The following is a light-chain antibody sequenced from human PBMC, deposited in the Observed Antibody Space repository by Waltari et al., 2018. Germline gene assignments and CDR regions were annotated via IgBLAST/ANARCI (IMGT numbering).Light chain of an antibody. Sequence: EIVMTQSPATLSVSQGERATLSCRASQSVNINLAWYQQKPGQGPRLLIYGASTRATGIPARFSGSGSGTEFTLTINSMQSEDFAVYFCQQYNNWPPWTFGQGTKVDIK. CDR1: QSVNIN. CDR2: GAS. V-gene: IGKV3-15*01. J-gene: IGKJ1*01. CDR3: QQYNNWPPWT.